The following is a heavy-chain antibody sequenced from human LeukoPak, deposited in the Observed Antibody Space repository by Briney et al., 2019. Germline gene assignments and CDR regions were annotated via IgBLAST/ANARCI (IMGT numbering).Heavy chain of an antibody. CDR1: GFTFSSYE. CDR3: ARDPYYDSTGILGNWFDP. V-gene: IGHV3-48*03. D-gene: IGHD3-22*01. CDR2: ISSSGSTI. Sequence: PGGSLRLSCAASGFTFSSYEMNWVRQAPGKGLEWVSYISSSGSTIYYADSVKGRFTISRDNAKNSLYLQMNSLRAEDTAVYYCARDPYYDSTGILGNWFDPWGQGTLVTVSS. J-gene: IGHJ5*02.